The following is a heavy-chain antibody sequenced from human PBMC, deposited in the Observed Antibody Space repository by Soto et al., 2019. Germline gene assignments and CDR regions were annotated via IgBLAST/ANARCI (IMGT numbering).Heavy chain of an antibody. Sequence: ASVKVSCKASGYTFTGYYMHWVRQAPGQGFEWMGRISPKSGGTNYAQKFQGRVTMTWDTSLNTAYMELSSLMFEDAAVYYCARPPGYVSDWYYFDLWGQGTLVTVSS. J-gene: IGHJ4*02. CDR2: ISPKSGGT. V-gene: IGHV1-2*02. CDR1: GYTFTGYY. D-gene: IGHD3-9*01. CDR3: ARPPGYVSDWYYFDL.